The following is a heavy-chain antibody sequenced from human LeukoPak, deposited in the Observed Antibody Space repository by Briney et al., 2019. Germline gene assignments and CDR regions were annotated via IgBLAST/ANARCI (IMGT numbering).Heavy chain of an antibody. CDR1: GLTFSSYG. D-gene: IGHD6-19*01. V-gene: IGHV3-33*01. Sequence: PGRSLRLSCAASGLTFSSYGMHWVRQAPGKGLEWVAVIWYDGSNKYYADSVKGRFTISRDNPENTLYLQMNSLRAEDTAVYYCARTVSSGWYDYWGQGTLVTVSS. CDR2: IWYDGSNK. CDR3: ARTVSSGWYDY. J-gene: IGHJ4*02.